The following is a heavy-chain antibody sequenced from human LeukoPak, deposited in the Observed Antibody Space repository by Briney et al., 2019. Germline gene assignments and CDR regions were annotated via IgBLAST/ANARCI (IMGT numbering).Heavy chain of an antibody. V-gene: IGHV1-18*01. J-gene: IGHJ4*02. Sequence: GASVKVSCKASGYTFTSYGISWVRQAPGQRIEWMGWISAYNGNTKYAQKLQGRVTMTTDTSTSTAYMELRSLRSDDTAVYYCARDHCTNGVCYMNYWGQGTLVTVSS. CDR2: ISAYNGNT. CDR1: GYTFTSYG. CDR3: ARDHCTNGVCYMNY. D-gene: IGHD2-8*01.